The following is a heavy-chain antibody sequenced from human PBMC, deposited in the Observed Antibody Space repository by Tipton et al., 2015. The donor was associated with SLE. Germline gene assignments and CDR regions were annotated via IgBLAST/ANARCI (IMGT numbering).Heavy chain of an antibody. CDR3: ARDTAMVLYYYGMDV. Sequence: TLSLTCTVSGGSISSGDYYWSWIRQPPGKGLEWIGEIYDNGNTNYNPSLKSRVTISVDTSKNQFSLKLSSVTAADTAVYYCARDTAMVLYYYGMDVWGQGTTVTVSS. J-gene: IGHJ6*02. CDR1: GGSISSGDYY. D-gene: IGHD5-18*01. CDR2: IYDNGNT. V-gene: IGHV4-30-4*01.